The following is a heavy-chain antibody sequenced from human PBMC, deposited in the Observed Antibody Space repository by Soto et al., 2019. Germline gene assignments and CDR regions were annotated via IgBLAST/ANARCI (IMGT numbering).Heavy chain of an antibody. Sequence: QVQLQESGPGLVKPSETLSLNCTVTGGTISVYYWTWIRQSAGGGLEGIGRIYSSGSTKYNPSLKSRVTISLDTSMNHFSLRLSSVTAADTAVYYCARGQRFSDWFDPWGQGTLVTVSS. CDR2: IYSSGST. CDR3: ARGQRFSDWFDP. D-gene: IGHD3-3*01. J-gene: IGHJ5*02. CDR1: GGTISVYY. V-gene: IGHV4-4*07.